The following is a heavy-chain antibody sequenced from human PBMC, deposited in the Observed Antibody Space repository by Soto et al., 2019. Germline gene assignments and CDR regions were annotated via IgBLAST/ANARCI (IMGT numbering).Heavy chain of an antibody. D-gene: IGHD2-8*02. CDR3: AKGQNYVLYVSHTDY. CDR2: ISYDGSNK. Sequence: PGGSLRLSCAASGFTFSSYGMHWVRQAPGKGLEWVAVISYDGSNKYYADSVKGRFTISRDNSKNTLYLQMNSLRAEDTAVYYCAKGQNYVLYVSHTDYWGQGTLVTVSS. V-gene: IGHV3-30*18. J-gene: IGHJ4*02. CDR1: GFTFSSYG.